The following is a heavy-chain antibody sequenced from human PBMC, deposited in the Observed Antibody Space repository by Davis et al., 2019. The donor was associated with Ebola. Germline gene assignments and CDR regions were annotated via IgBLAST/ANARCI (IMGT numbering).Heavy chain of an antibody. J-gene: IGHJ6*02. CDR3: ARPNEYYYYYYGMDV. D-gene: IGHD2-8*01. Sequence: SVTVSCKASGGTFSSYAISWVRQAPGQGLEWMGGIIPIFGTANYAQKFQGRVTITADESTSTAYMELSSLRSEDTAVYYCARPNEYYYYYYGMDVWGQGTTVTVSS. CDR2: IIPIFGTA. CDR1: GGTFSSYA. V-gene: IGHV1-69*13.